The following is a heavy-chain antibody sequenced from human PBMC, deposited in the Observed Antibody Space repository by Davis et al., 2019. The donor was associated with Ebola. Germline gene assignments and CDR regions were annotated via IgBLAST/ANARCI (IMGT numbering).Heavy chain of an antibody. CDR3: ASLWDSSGWYYFDY. CDR1: GYTFTSYA. Sequence: AASVKVSCKASGYTFTSYAMHWVRQAPGQRLAWMGWINAGNGNTKYSQKFQGRVTITRDTSASTAYMELSSLRSEDTAVYYCASLWDSSGWYYFDYWGQGTLVTVSS. V-gene: IGHV1-3*01. D-gene: IGHD6-19*01. CDR2: INAGNGNT. J-gene: IGHJ4*02.